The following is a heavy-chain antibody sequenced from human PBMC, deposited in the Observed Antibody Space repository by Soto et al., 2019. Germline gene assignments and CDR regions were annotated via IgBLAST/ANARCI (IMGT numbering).Heavy chain of an antibody. J-gene: IGHJ4*02. V-gene: IGHV4-31*03. Sequence: SETLSLTCTVSGGSISSGGYYWSWIRQHPGKGLEWIGYIYYSGSTYYNPSLKSRVTISVDTSKNQFSLKLSSVTAADTAVYYCARVYYLPDYGVLHFDYWGQGTLVTVSS. D-gene: IGHD4-17*01. CDR3: ARVYYLPDYGVLHFDY. CDR1: GGSISSGGYY. CDR2: IYYSGST.